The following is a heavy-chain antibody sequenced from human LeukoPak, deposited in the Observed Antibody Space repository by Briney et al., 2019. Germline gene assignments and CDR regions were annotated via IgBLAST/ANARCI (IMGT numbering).Heavy chain of an antibody. V-gene: IGHV3-48*03. CDR1: GFTFSSYE. Sequence: PGGSLRLSCAASGFTFSSYEMNWVRQAPGKGLEWVSYISSSGSTIYYADSVKGRFTISRDKSKNTLYLQLNSLRPEDTAVYYCAKDLSYSTDWPYFDSWGQGTLVTISS. CDR2: ISSSGSTI. CDR3: AKDLSYSTDWPYFDS. D-gene: IGHD6-19*01. J-gene: IGHJ4*02.